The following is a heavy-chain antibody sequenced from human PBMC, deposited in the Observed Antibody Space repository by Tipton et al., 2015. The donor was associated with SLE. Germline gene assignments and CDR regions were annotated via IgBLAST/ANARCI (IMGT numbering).Heavy chain of an antibody. CDR3: ARELRIVGAKDWFDP. J-gene: IGHJ5*02. V-gene: IGHV4-30-2*03. CDR1: GGSISSGGYS. CDR2: IYYSGST. D-gene: IGHD1-26*01. Sequence: LRLSCAVSGGSISSGGYSWSWIRQPPGKGLEWIGSIYYSGSTYYNPSLKSRVTISVDTSKNQFSLKLSSVTAADTAVYYCARELRIVGAKDWFDPWGQGTLVTVSS.